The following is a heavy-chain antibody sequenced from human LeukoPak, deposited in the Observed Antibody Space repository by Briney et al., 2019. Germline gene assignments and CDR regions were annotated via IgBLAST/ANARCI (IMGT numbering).Heavy chain of an antibody. CDR1: GYTFTSYG. CDR2: ISGHNGKT. Sequence: ASVKVSCKASGYTFTSYGISWVRQAPGQGLEWMGWISGHNGKTDYGQKLQDRFTMTTDTSTSTVYMELRSLGSDDTAVYFCARSAFNKYYSDYWGQGTLVTVSA. CDR3: ARSAFNKYYSDY. V-gene: IGHV1-18*01. J-gene: IGHJ4*02.